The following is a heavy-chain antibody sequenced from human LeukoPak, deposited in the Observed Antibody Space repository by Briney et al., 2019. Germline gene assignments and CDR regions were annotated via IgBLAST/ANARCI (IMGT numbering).Heavy chain of an antibody. CDR1: GFTFSSYW. Sequence: GGSLRLSCAASGFTFSSYWMHWVRQALGKGLVWVSRINSDGSSTSYADSVKGRFTISRDNAKNTLYLQMNSLRAEDTAVYYCARDGDYEWFDPWGQGTLVTVSS. V-gene: IGHV3-74*01. D-gene: IGHD4-17*01. CDR2: INSDGSST. J-gene: IGHJ5*02. CDR3: ARDGDYEWFDP.